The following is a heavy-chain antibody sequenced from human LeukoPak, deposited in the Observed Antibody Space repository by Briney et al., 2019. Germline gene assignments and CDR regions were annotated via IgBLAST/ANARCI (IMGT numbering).Heavy chain of an antibody. CDR2: IVDGSGNT. J-gene: IGHJ5*02. D-gene: IGHD6-25*01. Sequence: SVKVSCKASGYTFTSSGIKWVRQARGQRLEWMGWIVDGSGNTNYAQKVQDRVTITRDMSTSTAYMELSSLRSEDTAVYYCAAVSAEVRRRWFDPWGQGTLVTVSS. CDR3: AAVSAEVRRRWFDP. CDR1: GYTFTSSG. V-gene: IGHV1-58*02.